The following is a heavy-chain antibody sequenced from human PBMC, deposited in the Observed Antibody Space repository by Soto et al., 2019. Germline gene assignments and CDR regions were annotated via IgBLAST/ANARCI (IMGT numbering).Heavy chain of an antibody. V-gene: IGHV3-53*01. CDR1: GFTVSSHY. J-gene: IGHJ6*02. D-gene: IGHD3-10*01. CDR3: ARESGASGRGMDV. Sequence: EVQLVESGGGLIQPGGSLRLSCAASGFTVSSHYMSWVRQAPGKGLEWVSVIYSGGSTYYADSVKGRFTISRDNSKNTLYLQMNSLRAEDTAVYYCARESGASGRGMDVWGQGTTVTVSS. CDR2: IYSGGST.